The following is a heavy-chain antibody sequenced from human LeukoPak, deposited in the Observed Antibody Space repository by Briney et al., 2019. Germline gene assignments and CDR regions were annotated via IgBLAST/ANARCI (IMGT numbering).Heavy chain of an antibody. V-gene: IGHV4-39*01. Sequence: SETLSLTCTVAGGSISSSSYYWGWIRQPPGKGLEWIGSIYYSGSTYYNPSLKSRVTISVATSKNQFSLRLSTVTAADTAVYYWARWYFDFWSGYSSAKVFDIWGQGTM. CDR2: IYYSGST. CDR3: ARWYFDFWSGYSSAKVFDI. D-gene: IGHD3-3*01. CDR1: GGSISSSSYY. J-gene: IGHJ3*02.